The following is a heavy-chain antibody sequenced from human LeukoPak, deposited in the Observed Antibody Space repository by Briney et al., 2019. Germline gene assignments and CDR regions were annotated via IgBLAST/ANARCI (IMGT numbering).Heavy chain of an antibody. CDR2: INPSGGST. CDR3: AAWNYDFWSGYSPFDY. J-gene: IGHJ4*02. D-gene: IGHD3-3*01. Sequence: ASVKVSCKASGYTFTSYYMHWVRQAPGQGLEWMGIINPSGGSTSYAQKFQGRVTMTRDTSTSTVYMELSSLRSEDTAVYYCAAWNYDFWSGYSPFDYWGQGTLVTVSS. CDR1: GYTFTSYY. V-gene: IGHV1-46*01.